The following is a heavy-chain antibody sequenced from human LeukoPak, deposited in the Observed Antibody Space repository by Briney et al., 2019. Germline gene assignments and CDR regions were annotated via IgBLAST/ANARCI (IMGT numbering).Heavy chain of an antibody. Sequence: SETLSLTCTVSGYSISSGYYWGWIRQPPGKGLEWIGSIYHSGSTYYNPSLKSRVTISVDTSKNQFSLKLSSVTAADTAVYYCARAYSSSWYGFDYWGQGTLVTVSS. D-gene: IGHD6-13*01. CDR2: IYHSGST. CDR3: ARAYSSSWYGFDY. J-gene: IGHJ4*02. V-gene: IGHV4-38-2*02. CDR1: GYSISSGYY.